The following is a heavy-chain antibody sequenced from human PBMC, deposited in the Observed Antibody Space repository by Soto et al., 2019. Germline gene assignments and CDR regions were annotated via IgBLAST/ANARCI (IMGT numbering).Heavy chain of an antibody. CDR1: GFTFSSYG. CDR3: AREREQRNAVGYDS. Sequence: QVQLVESGGGVVQPGRSLRLSCAASGFTFSSYGMNWVRQAPGKGLEWVAVIWYDGSNKYYADSVKGRFTISRDNSKNPLYLQMTGLRAEDTAVYYGAREREQRNAVGYDSWGQGTLVTVSS. D-gene: IGHD1-1*01. CDR2: IWYDGSNK. J-gene: IGHJ4*02. V-gene: IGHV3-33*01.